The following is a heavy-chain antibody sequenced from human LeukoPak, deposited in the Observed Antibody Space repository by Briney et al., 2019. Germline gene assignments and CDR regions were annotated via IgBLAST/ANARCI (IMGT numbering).Heavy chain of an antibody. V-gene: IGHV4-61*02. J-gene: IGHJ5*02. D-gene: IGHD4-23*01. CDR3: TRGGHDYGGSFDT. CDR2: ISAGGRT. CDR1: GASIASGSYH. Sequence: SQTLSLTCAISGASIASGSYHWDWIRQPAWSRPEYMGRISAGGRTNYNPSLKSRLTISMDTSKNHVSLRLSSVTAADTALYFCTRGGHDYGGSFDTWGPGILVTVSS.